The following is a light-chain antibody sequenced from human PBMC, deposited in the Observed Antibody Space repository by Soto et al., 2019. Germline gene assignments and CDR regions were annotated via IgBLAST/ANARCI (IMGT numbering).Light chain of an antibody. CDR3: QQYGSSGT. CDR2: GAS. Sequence: EIVLTQSPGTLSLSPGERATLSCRASQSVSTTFLVWYQQRPGQGPRLLIYGASTRATGIPDRFSGSGSGTDFTLTISRLEPEDFAVYYCQQYGSSGTFGQGTKVDIK. V-gene: IGKV3-20*01. J-gene: IGKJ1*01. CDR1: QSVSTTF.